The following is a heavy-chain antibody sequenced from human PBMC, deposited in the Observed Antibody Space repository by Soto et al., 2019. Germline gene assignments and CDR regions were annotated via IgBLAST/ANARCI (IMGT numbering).Heavy chain of an antibody. Sequence: QVQLVESGGGVVQPGRSLRLSCAASGFTFSNYAMHWVRQAPGKGLEWVTGISYDGSDKYYADSVKGRFTISRDNSKNSLYLQMNSLRAEDTAVYYCARDGRYSSGWYTTFDYWGQGTLVTVSS. D-gene: IGHD6-19*01. V-gene: IGHV3-30-3*01. CDR3: ARDGRYSSGWYTTFDY. CDR2: ISYDGSDK. CDR1: GFTFSNYA. J-gene: IGHJ4*02.